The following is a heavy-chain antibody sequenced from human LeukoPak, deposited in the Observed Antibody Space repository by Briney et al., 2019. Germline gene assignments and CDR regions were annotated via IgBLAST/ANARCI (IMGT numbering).Heavy chain of an antibody. CDR1: GVTFSSYW. Sequence: PGGTLRLSCAVSGVTFSSYWMSWVRQAPGKGPEWVANIKEDGSEQYYVASVKGRFTISRDNAKNSLYLHMNTLRDEDAAVYYCATYQEYNYGPFDYWGQGTLVTVSS. J-gene: IGHJ4*02. D-gene: IGHD5-18*01. CDR2: IKEDGSEQ. V-gene: IGHV3-7*05. CDR3: ATYQEYNYGPFDY.